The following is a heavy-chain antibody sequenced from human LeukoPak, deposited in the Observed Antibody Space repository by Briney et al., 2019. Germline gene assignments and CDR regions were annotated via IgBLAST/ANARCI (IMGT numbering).Heavy chain of an antibody. V-gene: IGHV3-30*18. CDR3: AKDLSGGWSLDY. CDR1: GFTLSTYG. Sequence: GRSLRLSCGASGFTLSTYGMHWVRQAPGKGLEWVAVISHDGSDNHYADSVKGRFSISRDNSKNTLYLQTNSLRGEDTAVYYCAKDLSGGWSLDYWGQGTLVTVSS. J-gene: IGHJ4*02. D-gene: IGHD6-19*01. CDR2: ISHDGSDN.